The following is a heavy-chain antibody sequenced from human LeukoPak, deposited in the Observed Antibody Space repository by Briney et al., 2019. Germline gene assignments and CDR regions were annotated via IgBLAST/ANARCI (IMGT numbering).Heavy chain of an antibody. CDR1: GFTVSTNS. Sequence: GGSLRLSCTVSGFTVSTNSMSWVRQAPGKGLEWVSFIYSDNTHYSDSVKGRFTISRDNSKNTLYLQMNSLRAEDTAVYYCAKDDDWGRYKHWGQGTLVTVSS. CDR3: AKDDDWGRYKH. D-gene: IGHD3-16*01. J-gene: IGHJ1*01. CDR2: IYSDNT. V-gene: IGHV3-53*01.